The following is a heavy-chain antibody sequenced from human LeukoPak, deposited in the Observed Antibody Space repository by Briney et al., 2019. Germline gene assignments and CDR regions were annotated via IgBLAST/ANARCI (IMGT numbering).Heavy chain of an antibody. J-gene: IGHJ6*02. Sequence: SETLSLTCAVSGGSISSSNWWSWVRQPPGQGLEWIGEIYHSGSTDYNPSLKSRVTISVDKSKNQFSLKLSSVTAADTAVYYCARGSGYDFKADYYYGMDVWGQGTTVTVSS. CDR1: GGSISSSNW. CDR2: IYHSGST. V-gene: IGHV4-4*02. CDR3: ARGSGYDFKADYYYGMDV. D-gene: IGHD5-12*01.